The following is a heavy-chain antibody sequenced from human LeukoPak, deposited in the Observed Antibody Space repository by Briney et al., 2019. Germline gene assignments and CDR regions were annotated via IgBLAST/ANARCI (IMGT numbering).Heavy chain of an antibody. D-gene: IGHD5-12*01. V-gene: IGHV3-30-3*01. CDR2: ISYDGSNK. J-gene: IGHJ5*02. Sequence: GGSLRLSCAASGFTFSSYAMHWVRQAPGKGLEWEAVISYDGSNKYYADSVKGRFTISRDNSKNTLYLQMNSLRAEDTAVYYCAREVLRVWFDPWGQGTLVTVSS. CDR3: AREVLRVWFDP. CDR1: GFTFSSYA.